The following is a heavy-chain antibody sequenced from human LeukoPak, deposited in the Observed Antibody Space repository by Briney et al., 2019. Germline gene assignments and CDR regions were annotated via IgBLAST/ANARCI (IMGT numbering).Heavy chain of an antibody. J-gene: IGHJ5*02. CDR3: SAASSSYKWFDP. CDR2: ISGSGAST. V-gene: IGHV3-23*01. CDR1: GFTFSSYA. D-gene: IGHD6-6*01. Sequence: GGSLRLSCAASGFTFSSYAMSWVRRAPGKGLEWVSAISGSGASTYYADSVKGRFSISRDNSKNTVYLQMNSLRGDDTAVYYCSAASSSYKWFDPWGQGTLVTVSS.